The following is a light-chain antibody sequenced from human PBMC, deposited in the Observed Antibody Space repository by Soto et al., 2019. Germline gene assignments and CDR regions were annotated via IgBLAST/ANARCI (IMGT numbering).Light chain of an antibody. CDR1: QTISSW. V-gene: IGKV1-5*03. Sequence: DIQMTQCPSTLSGSLGEEVTITCRASQTISSWLAWYQQKPGKAPKLLIYKASTLKSGVPSRFSGSGSGTEFTLTISSLQPDDFATYYCQHYNSYSEAFGQGTKVDI. J-gene: IGKJ1*01. CDR3: QHYNSYSEA. CDR2: KAS.